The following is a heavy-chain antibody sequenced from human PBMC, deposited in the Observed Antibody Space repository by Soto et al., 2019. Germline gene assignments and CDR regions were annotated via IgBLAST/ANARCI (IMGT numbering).Heavy chain of an antibody. D-gene: IGHD3-16*02. CDR1: GFTFSSYA. J-gene: IGHJ3*02. Sequence: GVSLRLSCSASGFTFSSYAMSWVRQAPGKGLEWVSANSGNSGSTYYADSVKGRFTISRDNSKNTLYLQMNSLRAEDTAVYYCAKDRSPEYYDYVWGSYRDDAFDIWGQGTMVTVSS. CDR2: NSGNSGST. CDR3: AKDRSPEYYDYVWGSYRDDAFDI. V-gene: IGHV3-23*01.